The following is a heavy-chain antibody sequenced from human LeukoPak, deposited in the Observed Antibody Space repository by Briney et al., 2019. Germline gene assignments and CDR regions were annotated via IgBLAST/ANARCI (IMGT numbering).Heavy chain of an antibody. CDR1: GYTFTSYY. J-gene: IGHJ6*03. V-gene: IGHV1-46*01. Sequence: ASVKVPCKASGYTFTSYYIHWVRQAPGEGLEWMGIINPSGGSTSYAQKFQSRVTMTRDMSTSTVYMELSSLRSEDTAVYYCARVAAEVVGVPGAIGFGWLRRDYYYMDVWGKGTTVTVSS. D-gene: IGHD2-2*02. CDR2: INPSGGST. CDR3: ARVAAEVVGVPGAIGFGWLRRDYYYMDV.